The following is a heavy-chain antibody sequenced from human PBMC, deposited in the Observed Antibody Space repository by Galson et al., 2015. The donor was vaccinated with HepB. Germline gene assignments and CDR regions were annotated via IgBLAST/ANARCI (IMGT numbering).Heavy chain of an antibody. CDR3: TRGGKCDGTTCHNPGDY. CDR2: LSWNSGSI. D-gene: IGHD5-24*01. J-gene: IGHJ4*02. Sequence: SLRLSCAASGFTFDEYAMHWVRQPPGKGLEWVSGLSWNSGSIAYADSVKGRFTISRDNAKNSLYLQMNSLRTEDTAVYYCTRGGKCDGTTCHNPGDYWGQGTLVTVSS. CDR1: GFTFDEYA. V-gene: IGHV3-9*01.